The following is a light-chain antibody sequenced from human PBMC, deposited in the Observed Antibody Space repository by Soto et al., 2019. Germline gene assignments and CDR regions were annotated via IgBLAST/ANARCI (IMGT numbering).Light chain of an antibody. V-gene: IGLV2-14*03. CDR1: SSDIGAYNF. J-gene: IGLJ2*01. CDR2: DVN. CDR3: TSWTTSTTMI. Sequence: QSVLTQPASVSGSPGQSITISCTGTSSDIGAYNFVSWYQQHPGKAPKLMLYDVNIRHSGVSNHFSGSKTGNTASLTISGLQAEDEADYYCTSWTTSTTMIFGGGTKLTVL.